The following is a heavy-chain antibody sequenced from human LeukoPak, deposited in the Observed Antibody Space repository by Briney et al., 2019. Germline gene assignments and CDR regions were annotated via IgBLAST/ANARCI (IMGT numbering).Heavy chain of an antibody. Sequence: GGSLRLSCAASGFTVSSNYLSWVRQAPGKGLEWVSVIYSGGSTYYADSVKGRFTISRDNSKNTLYLQMNSLRAEDTAVYYCARDDIAVAGQDYWGQGTLVTVSS. CDR2: IYSGGST. J-gene: IGHJ4*02. D-gene: IGHD6-19*01. V-gene: IGHV3-66*01. CDR1: GFTVSSNY. CDR3: ARDDIAVAGQDY.